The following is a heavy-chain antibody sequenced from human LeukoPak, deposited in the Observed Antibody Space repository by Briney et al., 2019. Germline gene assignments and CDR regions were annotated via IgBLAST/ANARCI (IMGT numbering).Heavy chain of an antibody. V-gene: IGHV3-43*01. J-gene: IGHJ4*02. CDR3: ANEKTLTFDY. D-gene: IGHD3-9*01. Sequence: GGSLRLSCAASGFTFDDYTMHWVRQAPGKRLEWLSLITRDGGTTYYADSVKGRFTISRDTSKNSLYLQMNNLRSEDTALYYCANEKTLTFDYWGRGTLVTVSS. CDR1: GFTFDDYT. CDR2: ITRDGGTT.